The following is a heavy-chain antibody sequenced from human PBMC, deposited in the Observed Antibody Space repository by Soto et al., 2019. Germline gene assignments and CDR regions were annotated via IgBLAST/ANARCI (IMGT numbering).Heavy chain of an antibody. CDR2: LYYGRSA. J-gene: IGHJ4*02. D-gene: IGHD2-2*01. CDR3: ALRSMAVVPEY. CDR1: DASITGYY. Sequence: PSETLSLTGAVSDASITGYYCMCIRQPPGKGPESIGYLYYGRSANYNPSLKSRVTLSVDTSTNQCSLTLSSMTAADTAVYYCALRSMAVVPEYWGQGTLVTVSS. V-gene: IGHV4-59*01.